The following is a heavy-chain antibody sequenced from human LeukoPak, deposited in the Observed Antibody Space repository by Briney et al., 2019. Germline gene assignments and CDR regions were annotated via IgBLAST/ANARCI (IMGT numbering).Heavy chain of an antibody. J-gene: IGHJ5*02. Sequence: SETLSLTCTVSGGSIRSSYYYWGWIRQPPGKGLEWIGSIYDSGSTYYNPSLKSRVTISVDTSKNQCSLKLNSVPAAATPVYYCARHYGPWGQGTLVTVSS. CDR2: IYDSGST. D-gene: IGHD3-10*01. CDR3: ARHYGP. CDR1: GGSIRSSYYY. V-gene: IGHV4-39*01.